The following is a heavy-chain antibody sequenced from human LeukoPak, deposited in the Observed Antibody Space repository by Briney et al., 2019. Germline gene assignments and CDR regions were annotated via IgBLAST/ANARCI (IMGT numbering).Heavy chain of an antibody. V-gene: IGHV4-39*07. J-gene: IGHJ6*03. D-gene: IGHD5-18*01. Sequence: PSETLSLTCTVSGGSIGSSSYFWGWIRQPPGKGLEWIGSIYYSGSTYYNPSLKSRVTISVDTSKNQFSLKLSSVTAADTAVHYCARAQSNVDTAMVTSYYFYDMDVWGKGTTVTVSS. CDR2: IYYSGST. CDR3: ARAQSNVDTAMVTSYYFYDMDV. CDR1: GGSIGSSSYF.